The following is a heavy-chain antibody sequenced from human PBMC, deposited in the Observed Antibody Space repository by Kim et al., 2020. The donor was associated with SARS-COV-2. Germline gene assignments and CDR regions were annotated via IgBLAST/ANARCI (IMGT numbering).Heavy chain of an antibody. J-gene: IGHJ3*02. CDR1: GGSVSSGSYY. CDR2: IYYSGST. Sequence: SETLSLTCTVSGGSVSSGSYYWSWIRQPPGKGLEWIGYIYYSGSTNYNPSLKSRVTISVDTSKNQFSLKLSSVTAADTAVYYCAREGRFGELSVPFDIWGQGTMVTVSS. D-gene: IGHD3-10*01. V-gene: IGHV4-61*01. CDR3: AREGRFGELSVPFDI.